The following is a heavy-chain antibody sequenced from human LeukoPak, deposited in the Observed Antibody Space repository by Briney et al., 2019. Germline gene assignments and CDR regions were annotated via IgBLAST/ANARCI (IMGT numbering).Heavy chain of an antibody. J-gene: IGHJ6*02. CDR2: IGWDGTNI. D-gene: IGHD2-2*02. V-gene: IGHV3-43*01. CDR3: ARDRELRYCSSTSCYNYFGMDV. CDR1: GFTFDRHT. Sequence: GGSLRLSCAASGFTFDRHTMHWVRQPPGKGPEWVSLIGWDGTNIDYADSVKGRFTISRDNAKNSLYLQMNSLRAEDTALYYCARDRELRYCSSTSCYNYFGMDVWGQGTTVTVSS.